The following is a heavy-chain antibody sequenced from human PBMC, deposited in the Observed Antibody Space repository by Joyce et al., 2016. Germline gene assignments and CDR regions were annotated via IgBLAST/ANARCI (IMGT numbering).Heavy chain of an antibody. V-gene: IGHV1-8*01. Sequence: QVQLVQSGAEVKKPGASVKVSCKASGYTVTTYDINWVRQATGQGLEWMGWMNPKSGNTGYAQKFQVRVTMTRNTSISTAYMEVSSLRSEDTAVYYCARGRKLLDAYISDWSDYWGQGALVTVSS. D-gene: IGHD6-19*01. J-gene: IGHJ4*02. CDR3: ARGRKLLDAYISDWSDY. CDR2: MNPKSGNT. CDR1: GYTVTTYD.